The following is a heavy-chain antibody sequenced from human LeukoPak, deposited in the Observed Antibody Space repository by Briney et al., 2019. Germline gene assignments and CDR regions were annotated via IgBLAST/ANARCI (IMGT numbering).Heavy chain of an antibody. CDR2: IYSSGST. Sequence: SETLSLTCTVSGGSIRSSSYYWGWIRQPPGKGLEWLGSIYSSGSTYYNPSLKSRVTVSFDTSRNQFSLSLTSVTAADTAVYYCTKRRGYSFGFDYYYMDVWGKGTTVTISS. CDR1: GGSIRSSSYY. V-gene: IGHV4-39*01. J-gene: IGHJ6*03. D-gene: IGHD5-18*01. CDR3: TKRRGYSFGFDYYYMDV.